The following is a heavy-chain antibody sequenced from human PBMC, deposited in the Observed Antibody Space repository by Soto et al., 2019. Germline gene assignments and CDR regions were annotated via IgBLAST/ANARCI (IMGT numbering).Heavy chain of an antibody. CDR1: GGTFSSYA. CDR3: ATDASPALRFLAWTPRGIGP. J-gene: IGHJ5*02. V-gene: IGHV1-69*06. D-gene: IGHD3-3*01. Sequence: ASVKVSCKASGGTFSSYAISWVRQAPGRGLEWMGGIIPIFGTANYAQKFQGRVTITADKSTSTAYMELSSLRSEDTAVYDCATDASPALRFLAWTPRGIGPWGQGTPVTVSS. CDR2: IIPIFGTA.